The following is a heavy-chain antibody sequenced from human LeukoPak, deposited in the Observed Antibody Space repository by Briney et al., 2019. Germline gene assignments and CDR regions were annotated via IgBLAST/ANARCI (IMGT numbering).Heavy chain of an antibody. V-gene: IGHV4-34*01. CDR3: ARNRADGSGTYYQKNPLNFDS. Sequence: PSETLSLTCAVYSGSFSGYYWSWIRQSPGKGLEWIGEINHSGRTNYNPSLKSRITVSVDTSKNQFSLKLRSVTAADTAMYYCARNRADGSGTYYQKNPLNFDSWGQGTLVTASS. D-gene: IGHD3-10*01. CDR1: SGSFSGYY. J-gene: IGHJ4*02. CDR2: INHSGRT.